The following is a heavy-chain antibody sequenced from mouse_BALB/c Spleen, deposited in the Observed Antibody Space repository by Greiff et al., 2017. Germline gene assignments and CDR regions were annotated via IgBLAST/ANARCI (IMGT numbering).Heavy chain of an antibody. CDR1: GFNIKDYY. J-gene: IGHJ2*01. Sequence: EVKLMESGAELVRSGASVKLSCTASGFNIKDYYMHWVKQRPEQGLEWIGWIDPENGDTEYAPKFQGKATMTADTSSNTAYLQLSSLTSEDTAVYYCNALVATDYWGQGTTLTVSS. CDR3: NALVATDY. CDR2: IDPENGDT. V-gene: IGHV14-4*02. D-gene: IGHD1-1*01.